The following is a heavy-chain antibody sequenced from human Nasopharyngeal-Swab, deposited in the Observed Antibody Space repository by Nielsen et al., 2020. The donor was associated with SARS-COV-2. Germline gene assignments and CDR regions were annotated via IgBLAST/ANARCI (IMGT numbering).Heavy chain of an antibody. CDR2: ISGSGGNT. Sequence: GESLKISCAASGFIFSNYAMNWVRQAPAKGLEWVSAISGSGGNTYSSDSVKGRFTISRDNSKNTLYLQMNSLRAEDTAVYYCAKESCLDRVGPFRSSTTCYRNFHHWGQGTLVTVSS. CDR1: GFIFSNYA. V-gene: IGHV3-23*01. J-gene: IGHJ1*01. D-gene: IGHD2-2*01. CDR3: AKESCLDRVGPFRSSTTCYRNFHH.